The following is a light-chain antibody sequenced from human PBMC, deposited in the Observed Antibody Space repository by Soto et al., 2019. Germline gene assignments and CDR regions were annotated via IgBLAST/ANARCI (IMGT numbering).Light chain of an antibody. V-gene: IGLV1-44*01. CDR3: AAWDASLNAV. J-gene: IGLJ7*01. CDR1: SSNIGSNT. Sequence: QSVLTQPPSASGTPGQRVTISCSGSSSNIGSNTVNWYQQLPGTAPKLLIYSNNQRPSGVPDRFSGSKSGTSASLAISGLQSEDEADYYCAAWDASLNAVFGGGTQLTVL. CDR2: SNN.